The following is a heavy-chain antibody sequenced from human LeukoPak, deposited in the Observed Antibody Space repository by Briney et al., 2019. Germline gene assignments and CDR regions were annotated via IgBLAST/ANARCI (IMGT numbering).Heavy chain of an antibody. J-gene: IGHJ4*02. Sequence: ASVKVSCKASGYTFTTYYMHWVRQAPGRGLEWMGIISPSSGITGYAQKFQDRVTMARDTSTSTVYMELSSLRFEDTAVYYCARGYYYDSSAGPSEYSGQGTLVTVSS. CDR1: GYTFTTYY. CDR3: ARGYYYDSSAGPSEY. V-gene: IGHV1-46*01. D-gene: IGHD3-22*01. CDR2: ISPSSGIT.